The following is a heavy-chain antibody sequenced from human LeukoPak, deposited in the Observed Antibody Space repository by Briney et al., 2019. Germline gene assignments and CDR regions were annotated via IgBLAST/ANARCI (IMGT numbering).Heavy chain of an antibody. CDR3: ARPGVYYDSSGYRGAFDI. CDR2: IYHSGST. V-gene: IGHV4-4*02. CDR1: GGSISSSNW. D-gene: IGHD3-22*01. Sequence: SETLSLTCAVSGGSISSSNWWSWVRQPPGKGLEWIGEIYHSGSTNYNPPHKSRVTISVDKSKNQFSLKLSSVTAADTAVYYCARPGVYYDSSGYRGAFDIWGQGTMVTVSS. J-gene: IGHJ3*02.